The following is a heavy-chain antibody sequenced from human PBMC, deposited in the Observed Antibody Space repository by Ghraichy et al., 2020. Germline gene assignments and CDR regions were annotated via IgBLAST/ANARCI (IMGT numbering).Heavy chain of an antibody. J-gene: IGHJ4*02. CDR3: AKDDIAARSAFDY. CDR2: ISYDGSNK. D-gene: IGHD6-6*01. Sequence: GGSLRLSCAASGFTFSSYGMHWVRQAPGKGLEWVAVISYDGSNKYYADSVKGRFTISRDNSKNTLYLQMNSLRAEDTAVYYCAKDDIAARSAFDYWGQGTLVTVSA. CDR1: GFTFSSYG. V-gene: IGHV3-30*18.